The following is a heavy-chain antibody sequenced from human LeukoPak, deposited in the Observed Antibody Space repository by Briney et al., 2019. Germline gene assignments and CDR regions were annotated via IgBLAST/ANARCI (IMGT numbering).Heavy chain of an antibody. CDR1: GFTFSSYE. D-gene: IGHD5-18*01. V-gene: IGHV3-48*03. J-gene: IGHJ4*02. Sequence: GGSLRLPCAASGFTFSSYEMNWVRQAPGKGLEWVSYISSSSSYTNYADSVKGRFTISRDNAKNSLYLQMNSLRAEDTAVYYCAREGGGYSYGPVVHYFDYWGQGTLVTVSS. CDR3: AREGGGYSYGPVVHYFDY. CDR2: ISSSSSYT.